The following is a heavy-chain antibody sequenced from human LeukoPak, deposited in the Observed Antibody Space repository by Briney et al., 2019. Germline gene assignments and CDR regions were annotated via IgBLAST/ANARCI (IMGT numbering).Heavy chain of an antibody. CDR2: IYNGVPT. J-gene: IGHJ4*02. CDR3: VQTTGCPGWQY. Sequence: PSETLSPTCTTSGVSISRFYWSCVRQPPGKGLEWIGNIYNGVPTFFNPSLKSRGTISVDTSRRQFSLELASVTAADTAVYYCVQTTGCPGWQYWAQGILVTVSS. CDR1: GVSISRFY. V-gene: IGHV4-4*09. D-gene: IGHD1-14*01.